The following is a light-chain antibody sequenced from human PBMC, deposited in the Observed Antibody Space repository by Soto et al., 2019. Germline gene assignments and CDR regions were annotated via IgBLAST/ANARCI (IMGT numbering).Light chain of an antibody. J-gene: IGKJ4*01. V-gene: IGKV3-15*01. Sequence: EIVLTQSPGTLSLSPGERATLSCRASQSVTSSYLAWYQQKTGQAPRLLIYGASSRVTGIPARFSGSGSGTESTLTISSLQSEDFAVYYCQQYNNWPLTFGGGTKVDIK. CDR3: QQYNNWPLT. CDR1: QSVTSSY. CDR2: GAS.